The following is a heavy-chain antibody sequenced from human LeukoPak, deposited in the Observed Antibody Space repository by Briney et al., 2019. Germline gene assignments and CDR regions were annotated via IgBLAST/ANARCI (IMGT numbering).Heavy chain of an antibody. V-gene: IGHV1-69*13. CDR2: IIPIFGTA. CDR1: GGTFSCYA. D-gene: IGHD3-3*01. Sequence: GASVKVSCKASGGTFSCYAISWVRQAPGQGLECMGGIIPIFGTANYAQKFQGRVTITADESTSTAYMELSSLRSEDTAVYYCARDLDRDTYYDFWSGSHWGQGTLVTVSS. J-gene: IGHJ4*02. CDR3: ARDLDRDTYYDFWSGSH.